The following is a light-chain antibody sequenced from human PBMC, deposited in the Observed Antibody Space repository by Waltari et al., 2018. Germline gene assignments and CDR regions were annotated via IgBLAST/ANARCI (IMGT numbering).Light chain of an antibody. CDR1: QTISNW. V-gene: IGKV1-5*03. CDR3: QQYNSFALT. CDR2: KAS. J-gene: IGKJ4*01. Sequence: DIQMTQSPSTLSASVGDRVTLTCRASQTISNWLAWYQQKPGKAPKLLIYKASSIESGVPSRFSGSGSGTEFTLTISSLQPDDFATYYCQQYNSFALTFGGGTKVEIK.